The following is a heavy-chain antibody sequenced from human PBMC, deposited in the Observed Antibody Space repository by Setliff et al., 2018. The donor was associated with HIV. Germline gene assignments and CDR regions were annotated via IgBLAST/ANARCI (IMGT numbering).Heavy chain of an antibody. CDR2: IYYTGIP. Sequence: SETLSLTCTVSGTSINSHYWSWIRQTPGKGLQWIGLIYYTGIPTYNPSLEGRITMSVDGSKNQFSLRLTSVTAADTAMYYCARVSRLHPFDPWGQGTLVTVSS. CDR1: GTSINSHY. CDR3: ARVSRLHPFDP. J-gene: IGHJ5*02. D-gene: IGHD2-15*01. V-gene: IGHV4-59*11.